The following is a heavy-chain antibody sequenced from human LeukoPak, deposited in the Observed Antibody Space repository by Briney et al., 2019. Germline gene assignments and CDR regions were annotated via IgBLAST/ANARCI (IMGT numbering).Heavy chain of an antibody. CDR2: ISWNSGSI. D-gene: IGHD3-10*01. J-gene: IGHJ4*02. CDR1: GFTFGDYA. CDR3: AKGYGSGSYYNARFDY. V-gene: IGHV3-9*01. Sequence: GGSLRLSCAASGFTFGDYAMHWVRQAPGKGLEWVSGISWNSGSIGYADSVKGRFTISRDNAKNSLYLQMNSLRAEDTALYYCAKGYGSGSYYNARFDYWGQGTLVTVSS.